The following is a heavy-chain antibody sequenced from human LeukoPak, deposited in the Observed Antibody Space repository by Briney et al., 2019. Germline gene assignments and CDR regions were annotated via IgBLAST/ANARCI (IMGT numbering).Heavy chain of an antibody. J-gene: IGHJ4*02. CDR3: ARIASGLSAADHYSDY. CDR1: GDSINSLDL. Sequence: TLSLTCTVSGDSINSLDLWSWVRQPPGKALEWLALIDWDDDKYYSTSLKTRLTISKDTSKNQVVLTMTNMDPVDTATYYCARIASGLSAADHYSDYWGQGTLVTVSS. D-gene: IGHD6-13*01. V-gene: IGHV2-70*18. CDR2: IDWDDDK.